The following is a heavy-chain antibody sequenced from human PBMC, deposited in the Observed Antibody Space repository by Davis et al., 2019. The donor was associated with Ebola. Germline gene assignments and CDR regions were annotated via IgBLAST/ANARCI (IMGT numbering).Heavy chain of an antibody. CDR3: ARGQAAGTVDAFDI. CDR2: INTNTGNP. V-gene: IGHV7-4-1*02. D-gene: IGHD6-13*01. CDR1: GYTFTGYY. J-gene: IGHJ3*02. Sequence: AASVKVSCKASGYTFTGYYMHWVRQAPGQGLEWMGWINTNTGNPTYAQGFTGRFVFSLDTSVSTAYLQISSLKAEDTAVYYCARGQAAGTVDAFDIWGQGTMVTVSS.